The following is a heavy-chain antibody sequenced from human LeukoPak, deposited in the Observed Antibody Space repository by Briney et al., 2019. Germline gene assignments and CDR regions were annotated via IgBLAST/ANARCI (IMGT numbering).Heavy chain of an antibody. CDR2: IYHSGST. CDR3: ARVKYYDILTGYSIPYYFDY. CDR1: GGSISSSNW. V-gene: IGHV4-4*02. Sequence: SETLSLTCAVSGGSISSSNWWSWVRQPPGKGLEWIGEIYHSGSTNYNPSLKSRVTISVDTSKNQFSLKLSSVTAADTAVYYCARVKYYDILTGYSIPYYFDYWGQGTLVTVSS. J-gene: IGHJ4*02. D-gene: IGHD3-9*01.